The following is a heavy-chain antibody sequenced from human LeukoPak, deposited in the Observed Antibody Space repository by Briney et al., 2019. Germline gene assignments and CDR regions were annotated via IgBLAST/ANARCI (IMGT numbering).Heavy chain of an antibody. Sequence: GASVKVSCKASGYTFTSYDINWVRQATGQGLEWMGWMNPNSGNTGYAPKFQGRVTMTRNTSISTAYMELSSLRSEDTAVYYCARVGDYYDSSGYFPFDYWGQGTLVTVSS. CDR2: MNPNSGNT. CDR1: GYTFTSYD. J-gene: IGHJ4*02. D-gene: IGHD3-22*01. CDR3: ARVGDYYDSSGYFPFDY. V-gene: IGHV1-8*01.